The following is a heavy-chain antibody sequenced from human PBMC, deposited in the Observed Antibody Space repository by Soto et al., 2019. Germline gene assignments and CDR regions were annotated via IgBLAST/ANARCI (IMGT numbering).Heavy chain of an antibody. Sequence: EVQLVESGGGLVQPGGSLRLSCAASGFTFSSYSMNWARQAPGKGLEWISYISSSSRTIYYPDSVKGRFTISRDNAKNSLYLQMNSLGAEYTAVYYCARDKGRSALDYWGQGTLVTVSS. D-gene: IGHD2-15*01. CDR3: ARDKGRSALDY. CDR1: GFTFSSYS. V-gene: IGHV3-48*01. CDR2: ISSSSRTI. J-gene: IGHJ4*02.